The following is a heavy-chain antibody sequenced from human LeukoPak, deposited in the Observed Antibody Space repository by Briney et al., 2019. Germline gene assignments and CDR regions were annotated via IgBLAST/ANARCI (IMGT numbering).Heavy chain of an antibody. CDR2: IKGTTDGEAP. D-gene: IGHD3-10*01. CDR3: TTSPGTLIRGVSCDY. V-gene: IGHV3-15*01. J-gene: IGHJ4*03. Sequence: GGSLRLSCTASGFPLCHAWIGGVSQSPGKRLEWVGRIKGTTDGEAPDYAAPVKGRFTLARGDSKNTVFLQMRSLKTEDTGMYYCTTSPGTLIRGVSCDYWGTGVVVTVSS. CDR1: GFPLCHAW.